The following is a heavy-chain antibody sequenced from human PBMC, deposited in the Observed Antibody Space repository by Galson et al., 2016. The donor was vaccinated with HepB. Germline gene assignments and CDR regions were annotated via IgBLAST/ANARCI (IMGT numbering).Heavy chain of an antibody. CDR2: ISANNGNT. Sequence: SVKVSCKASGYTFSSYGISWVRQAPGQGLEWMGWISANNGNTNFAQKFQGRVTMTTDTSTNTAYMELKSLRSDDTAVYYCARANSGWVNWFAPWGQGTLVTVSS. V-gene: IGHV1-18*01. D-gene: IGHD6-19*01. J-gene: IGHJ5*02. CDR1: GYTFSSYG. CDR3: ARANSGWVNWFAP.